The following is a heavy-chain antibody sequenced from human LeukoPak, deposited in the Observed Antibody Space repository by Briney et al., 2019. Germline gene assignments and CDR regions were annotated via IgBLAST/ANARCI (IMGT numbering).Heavy chain of an antibody. CDR1: GFTFSSYW. CDR3: ARIDLDFWSGYSTD. Sequence: GGSLRLSCAASGFTFSSYWMSWVRQAPGKGLEWVANIKQDGSEKYYVDSVKGRFTISRGNAKNSLYLQMNSLRAEDTAVYYCARIDLDFWSGYSTDWGQGTLVTVSS. CDR2: IKQDGSEK. J-gene: IGHJ4*02. V-gene: IGHV3-7*01. D-gene: IGHD3-3*01.